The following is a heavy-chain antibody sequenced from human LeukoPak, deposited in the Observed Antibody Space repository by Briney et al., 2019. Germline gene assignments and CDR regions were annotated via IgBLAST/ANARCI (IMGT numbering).Heavy chain of an antibody. CDR1: GYTFTSYG. CDR2: ISAYTGNT. J-gene: IGHJ4*02. D-gene: IGHD2-21*02. Sequence: ASVKVSCKASGYTFTSYGISWVRQAPGQGLEWMGWISAYTGNTNYAQKLQGRVTMTTDTSTSTAYMELRSLRSDDTAVYYCARVATLAYCGGDCYSSLYFDYWGQGTLVTVSS. CDR3: ARVATLAYCGGDCYSSLYFDY. V-gene: IGHV1-18*01.